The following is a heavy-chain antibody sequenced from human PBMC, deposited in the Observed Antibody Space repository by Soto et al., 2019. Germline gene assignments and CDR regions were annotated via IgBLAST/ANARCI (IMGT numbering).Heavy chain of an antibody. CDR1: GGTFSSYA. D-gene: IGHD2-8*01. CDR2: IIPIFGTA. J-gene: IGHJ4*02. Sequence: QVQLVQSGAEVKKPGSSVKVSCKASGGTFSSYAISWVRQAPGQGLEWMGGIIPIFGTANYAQKFQGRVTITADESTSTAYMELSSLRSEDTAVYYCARDLGYCTNGVCYRGSYYWGQGTLVTVSS. CDR3: ARDLGYCTNGVCYRGSYY. V-gene: IGHV1-69*12.